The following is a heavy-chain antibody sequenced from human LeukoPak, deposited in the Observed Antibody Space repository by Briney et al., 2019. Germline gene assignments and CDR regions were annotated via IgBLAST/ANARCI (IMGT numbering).Heavy chain of an antibody. D-gene: IGHD3-10*01. CDR1: GGSVSSGSYY. CDR3: ARELAYGSGSYYYYGMDV. J-gene: IGHJ6*02. CDR2: IYYSGST. V-gene: IGHV4-61*01. Sequence: SETLSLTCTVSGGSVSSGSYYWSWIRQPPGKGLECIGYIYYSGSTNYNPSPKSRVTISVDTSKNQFSLKLSSVTAADTAVYYCARELAYGSGSYYYYGMDVWGQGTTVTVSS.